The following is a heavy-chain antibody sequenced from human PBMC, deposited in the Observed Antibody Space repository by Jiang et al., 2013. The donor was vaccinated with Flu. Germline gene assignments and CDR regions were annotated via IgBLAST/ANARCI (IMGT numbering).Heavy chain of an antibody. V-gene: IGHV4-39*01. CDR2: IYYSGST. D-gene: IGHD1-14*01. J-gene: IGHJ6*02. Sequence: GPGLVKPSETLSLTCTVSGGSISSSSYYWGWIRQPPGKGLEWIGSIYYSGSTYYNPSLKSRVTISVDTSKNQFSLKLSSVTAADTAVYYCARYLAHWYGDVWGQGTTVTVSS. CDR1: GGSISSSSYY. CDR3: ARYLAHWYGDV.